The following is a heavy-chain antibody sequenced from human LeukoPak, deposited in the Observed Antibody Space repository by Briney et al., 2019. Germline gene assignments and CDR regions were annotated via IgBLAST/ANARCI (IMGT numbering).Heavy chain of an antibody. V-gene: IGHV4-39*07. CDR2: IYYSGST. D-gene: IGHD5-18*01. J-gene: IGHJ4*02. CDR3: ARIDTAMVTGYFDY. Sequence: SETLSLTCTVSGGSISSSSYYWGWIRQPPGKGLEWIGSIYYSGSTYYNPSLKSRVTISVDTSKNQSSLKLSSVTAADTAVYYCARIDTAMVTGYFDYWGQGTLVTVSS. CDR1: GGSISSSSYY.